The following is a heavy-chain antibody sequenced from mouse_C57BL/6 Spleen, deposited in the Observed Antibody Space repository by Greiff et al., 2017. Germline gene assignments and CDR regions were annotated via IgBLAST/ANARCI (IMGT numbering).Heavy chain of an antibody. Sequence: VHLVESGAELVRPGASVTLSCKASGYTFTDYEMHWVKQTPVHGLEWIGAIDPETGGTAYNQKFKGKAILTADKSSSTAYMELRSLTSEDSAVYYCTRRYFDYWGQGTTLTVSS. J-gene: IGHJ2*01. V-gene: IGHV1-15*01. CDR1: GYTFTDYE. CDR3: TRRYFDY. CDR2: IDPETGGT.